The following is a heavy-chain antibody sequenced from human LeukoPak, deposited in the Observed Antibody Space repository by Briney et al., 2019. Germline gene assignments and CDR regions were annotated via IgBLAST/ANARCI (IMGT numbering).Heavy chain of an antibody. V-gene: IGHV4-34*01. CDR2: INHSGST. CDR3: ASGVEPLYDSSAYYNWFDP. Sequence: ASETLSLTCAVYGGSFSGYYWSWIRQPPGKGLEWIGEINHSGSTNYNPSLKSRVTISVDTSKNQFSLKLSSVTAADTAVYYCASGVEPLYDSSAYYNWFDPWGQGTLVTVSS. CDR1: GGSFSGYY. D-gene: IGHD3-22*01. J-gene: IGHJ5*02.